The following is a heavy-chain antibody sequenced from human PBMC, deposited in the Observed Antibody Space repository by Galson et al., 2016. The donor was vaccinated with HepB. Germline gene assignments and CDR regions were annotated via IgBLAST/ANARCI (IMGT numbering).Heavy chain of an antibody. CDR2: ISGSGDST. Sequence: SLRLSCAASGFTFSSYALTWVRQAPGKGLEWVSVISGSGDSTYYTDSVKGRFTVSRDNSKNTLYLQMNSLRADDTAVYYCARDWSCSFWGQGTLVTVSS. CDR3: ARDWSCSF. CDR1: GFTFSSYA. J-gene: IGHJ4*02. D-gene: IGHD6-13*01. V-gene: IGHV3-23*01.